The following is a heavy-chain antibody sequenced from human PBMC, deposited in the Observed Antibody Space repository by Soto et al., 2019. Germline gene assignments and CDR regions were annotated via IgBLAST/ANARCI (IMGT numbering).Heavy chain of an antibody. CDR1: GGSLSGYY. J-gene: IGHJ2*01. D-gene: IGHD3-3*01. CDR2: INHSGST. Sequence: QVQLQEWGAGLLKPSETLSLTCAVYGGSLSGYYWNWIRQSPGKGLEWIGEINHSGSTNYNPSLKRRVTISGDTSKNQFSLKLNSVTAADTAVYYCARCPQRITIFGVAGSDYYFDLWGRGTLVTVSS. CDR3: ARCPQRITIFGVAGSDYYFDL. V-gene: IGHV4-34*01.